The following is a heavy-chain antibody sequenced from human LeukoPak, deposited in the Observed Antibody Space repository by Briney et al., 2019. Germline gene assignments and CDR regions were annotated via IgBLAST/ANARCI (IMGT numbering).Heavy chain of an antibody. D-gene: IGHD4-17*01. CDR3: ARDRPKGVDGPDYGDYTVY. J-gene: IGHJ4*02. Sequence: GASVKVSCKASGYTFTSYYMHWVRQAPGQGLEWMGIINPSGGSTSYAQKFQGRVTMTRDTSTSTVYMELSSLRSEDTAVYYCARDRPKGVDGPDYGDYTVYWGQGTLVTVSS. CDR1: GYTFTSYY. V-gene: IGHV1-46*01. CDR2: INPSGGST.